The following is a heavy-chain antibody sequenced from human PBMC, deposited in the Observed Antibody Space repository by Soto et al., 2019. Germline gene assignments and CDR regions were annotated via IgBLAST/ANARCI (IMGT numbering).Heavy chain of an antibody. J-gene: IGHJ6*02. CDR3: ARGPRDDFWSGYSYYYYYGMDV. V-gene: IGHV1-2*04. D-gene: IGHD3-3*01. CDR1: GYTFTGYY. Sequence: QVQLVQSGADVKKPWASVKVSCKASGYTFTGYYMHWVRQAPGQGLEWRGWINPNSVGTNYAQKFQGWVTMTRDTSISTAYMGLSRLRSDDTAVYYCARGPRDDFWSGYSYYYYYGMDVWGQGTTVTVSS. CDR2: INPNSVGT.